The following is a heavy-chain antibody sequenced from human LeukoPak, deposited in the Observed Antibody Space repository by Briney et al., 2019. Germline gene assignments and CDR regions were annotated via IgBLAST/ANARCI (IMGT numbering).Heavy chain of an antibody. CDR2: ISYDGSNK. CDR1: GFTFSSYG. Sequence: GGSLRLSCAASGFTFSSYGMHWVRQAPGKGLEWVAVISYDGSNKYYADSVKGRFTISRDNSKNTLYLQMNSLRAEDTAVYYCARDLSGWELQEYWGQGTLVTVSS. CDR3: ARDLSGWELQEY. D-gene: IGHD1-26*01. J-gene: IGHJ4*02. V-gene: IGHV3-30*03.